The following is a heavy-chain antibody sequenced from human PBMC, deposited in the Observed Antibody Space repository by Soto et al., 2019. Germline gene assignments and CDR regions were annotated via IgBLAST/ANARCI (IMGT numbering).Heavy chain of an antibody. Sequence: GASVKVSCKASGGTFSSYAISWARQAPGQGLEWMGGIIPIFGTANYAQKFQGRVTITADESTSTAYMELSSLRSEDTAVYYCARDGGNYYDSSGLDYWGQGTLVTVSS. CDR3: ARDGGNYYDSSGLDY. CDR1: GGTFSSYA. CDR2: IIPIFGTA. D-gene: IGHD3-22*01. V-gene: IGHV1-69*13. J-gene: IGHJ4*02.